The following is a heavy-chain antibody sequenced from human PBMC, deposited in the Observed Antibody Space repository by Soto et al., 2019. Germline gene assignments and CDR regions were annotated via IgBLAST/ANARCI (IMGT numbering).Heavy chain of an antibody. V-gene: IGHV3-23*01. CDR2: ISGTTGST. CDR1: GFTFYTYA. CDR3: ARGHYSMDV. J-gene: IGHJ6*01. Sequence: EVQLLESGGGSVQPGGSLRLSCAASGFTFYTYAMSWVRQAPGKGLEWVSAISGTTGSTYYADSVQGRFSISRDNSNNMVYLHMSSLRVEDTAIFYCARGHYSMDVW.